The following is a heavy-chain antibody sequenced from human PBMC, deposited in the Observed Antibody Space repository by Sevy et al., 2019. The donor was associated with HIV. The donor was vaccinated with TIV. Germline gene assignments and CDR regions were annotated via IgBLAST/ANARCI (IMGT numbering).Heavy chain of an antibody. CDR2: INWTGDNT. Sequence: GGSLRPSCAASGFTFNDHAMSWVRQAPGKGLEWVSSINWTGDNTGYADSVKGRFTISRDDAKKSLYLQMNSLRAEDTALYYCARNTYYLDTTGYGAFDVWGQGTMVTVSS. V-gene: IGHV3-20*04. J-gene: IGHJ3*01. CDR1: GFTFNDHA. D-gene: IGHD3-22*01. CDR3: ARNTYYLDTTGYGAFDV.